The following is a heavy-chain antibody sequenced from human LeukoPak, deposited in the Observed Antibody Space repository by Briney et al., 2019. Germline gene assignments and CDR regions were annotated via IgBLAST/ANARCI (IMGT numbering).Heavy chain of an antibody. V-gene: IGHV4-61*02. Sequence: PSETLSLTCTVPGGSISSGSYYWSWIRQPAGKGLEWIGRIYTSGSTNYNPSLKSRVTISVDTSKNQFSLKLSSVTAADTAVYYCARESLWFGELSPHTFDYWGQGTLVTVSS. CDR3: ARESLWFGELSPHTFDY. CDR1: GGSISSGSYY. CDR2: IYTSGST. D-gene: IGHD3-10*01. J-gene: IGHJ4*02.